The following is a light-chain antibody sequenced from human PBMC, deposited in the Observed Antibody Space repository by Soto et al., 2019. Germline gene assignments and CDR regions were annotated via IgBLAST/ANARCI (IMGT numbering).Light chain of an antibody. V-gene: IGKV3-20*01. Sequence: EIVLTQSPGTLSLSPGERATLSCRASQSVSSSLLAWYHQKPGQAPRLIIYDASALPRGVPSRFSGSGSGTKFTLTIASLQPDDFATYYCQQYETFSGTFGPGTKVDIK. CDR1: QSVSSSL. J-gene: IGKJ1*01. CDR2: DAS. CDR3: QQYETFSGT.